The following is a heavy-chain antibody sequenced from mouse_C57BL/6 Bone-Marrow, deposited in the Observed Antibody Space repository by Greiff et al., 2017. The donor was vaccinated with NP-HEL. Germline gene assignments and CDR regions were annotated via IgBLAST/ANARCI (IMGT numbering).Heavy chain of an antibody. CDR1: GYTFTSYS. CDR3: AERKLRLRNYCDD. CDR2: INPSSGYT. J-gene: IGHJ2*01. D-gene: IGHD3-2*02. V-gene: IGHV1-4*01. Sequence: QVQLQESGAELARPGASVKMSCKASGYTFTSYSMHWVKQRPGQGLEWIGYINPSSGYTKYNQKFKGKATLTADKSSSTAYMQLSSLTSEDSAVYNCAERKLRLRNYCDDWGQGTTLTVSS.